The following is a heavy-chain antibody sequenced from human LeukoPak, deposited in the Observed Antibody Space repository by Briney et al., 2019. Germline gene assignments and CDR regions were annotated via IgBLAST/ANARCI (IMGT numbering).Heavy chain of an antibody. CDR2: IYYSGST. Sequence: SQTLSLTCTVSGGSISSGGYYWSWIRQHPGKGLEWIGYIYYSGSTYYNPSLKSRVTISVDTSKNQFSLKLSSVTAADTAVYYCARDVSGDSSGYYNWFDPWGQGTLVTVSS. CDR3: ARDVSGDSSGYYNWFDP. D-gene: IGHD3-22*01. V-gene: IGHV4-31*03. J-gene: IGHJ5*02. CDR1: GGSISSGGYY.